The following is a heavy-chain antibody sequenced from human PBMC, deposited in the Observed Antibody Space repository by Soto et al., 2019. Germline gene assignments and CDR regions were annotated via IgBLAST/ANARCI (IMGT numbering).Heavy chain of an antibody. CDR1: GFTFSRHT. D-gene: IGHD3-3*01. CDR2: ISDDGSNQ. Sequence: QVQLVESGGGVVQPGRSLRLSCAASGFTFSRHTMHWVRQATGKGLEWVAAISDDGSNQYYADSVKGRFTICRDNSKKALYPQMNILSSEDTAVHHWAREVYYDFWSGFNTHPYYFDAWGQGSLVTVSS. V-gene: IGHV3-30*14. CDR3: AREVYYDFWSGFNTHPYYFDA. J-gene: IGHJ4*02.